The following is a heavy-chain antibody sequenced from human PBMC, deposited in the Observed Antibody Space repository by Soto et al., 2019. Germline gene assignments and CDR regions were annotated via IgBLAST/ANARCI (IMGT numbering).Heavy chain of an antibody. Sequence: QVQLVQSGAEVKKPGSSVKVSCKSSGGTFNSYRISWVRQARGQGLEWMGGVIPIFGTPNYAQKFQGRLTITADGSTSTVYMELSSLRSEDTAMYYCAREKFSNYFDPWGQGSLVTVSS. D-gene: IGHD4-4*01. CDR2: VIPIFGTP. J-gene: IGHJ5*02. CDR1: GGTFNSYR. CDR3: AREKFSNYFDP. V-gene: IGHV1-69*01.